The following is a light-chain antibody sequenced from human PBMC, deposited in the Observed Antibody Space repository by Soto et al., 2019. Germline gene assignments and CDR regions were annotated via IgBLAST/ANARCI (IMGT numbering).Light chain of an antibody. V-gene: IGKV1-27*01. CDR3: QKYNSAPWT. J-gene: IGKJ1*01. CDR1: QGISNY. Sequence: DIQMTHSPSSLSASVGDRVTITCRASQGISNYLDWYQQKPGKVPKLLIYSASTLQSGVPSRFSGSGSGTDFTLTISSLQPEDVATYYCQKYNSAPWTFGQGTKVEIK. CDR2: SAS.